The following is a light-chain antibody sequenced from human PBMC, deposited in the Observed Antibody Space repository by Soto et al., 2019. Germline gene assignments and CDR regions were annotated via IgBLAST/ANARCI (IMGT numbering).Light chain of an antibody. Sequence: QSALTQPASVSGSPGQSITISCAGTGGDIGAYNYVSWYQQHPGKAPKLMIYEGTKRPSGVSNRFSGSKSGNTASLAISGLQAEDEADYYCCSYAGSTTYVFGTGTNSPS. V-gene: IGLV2-23*01. CDR2: EGT. J-gene: IGLJ1*01. CDR3: CSYAGSTTYV. CDR1: GGDIGAYNY.